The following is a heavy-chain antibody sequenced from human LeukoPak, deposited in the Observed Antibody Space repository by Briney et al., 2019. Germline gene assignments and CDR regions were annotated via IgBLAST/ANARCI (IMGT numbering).Heavy chain of an antibody. Sequence: KPSETLSLTCTVSGGSTSSYYWSWIRQPPGKGLEWIGYIYYSGSTNYNPSLKSRVTISVDTSNNQFSLKLSSVTAADTAVYYCARESSGWYDQYFQHWGQGTLVTVSS. CDR1: GGSTSSYY. CDR3: ARESSGWYDQYFQH. V-gene: IGHV4-59*01. D-gene: IGHD6-19*01. CDR2: IYYSGST. J-gene: IGHJ1*01.